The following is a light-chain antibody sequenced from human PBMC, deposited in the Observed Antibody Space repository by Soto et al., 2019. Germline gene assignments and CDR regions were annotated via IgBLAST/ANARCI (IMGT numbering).Light chain of an antibody. CDR3: QHYGSSSSWT. CDR2: GGS. V-gene: IGKV3-20*01. Sequence: EIVLTQSPGTLSLSPGERATLSCRASQSISNNYLAWYQQKPGQAPRLLIYGGSSRASGIPDRFSGSGSGTDFILTITRLETEDFAVYFCQHYGSSSSWTFGQGTKVDIK. J-gene: IGKJ1*01. CDR1: QSISNNY.